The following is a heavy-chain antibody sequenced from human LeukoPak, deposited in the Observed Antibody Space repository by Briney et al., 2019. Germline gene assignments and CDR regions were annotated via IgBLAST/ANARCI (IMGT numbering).Heavy chain of an antibody. CDR3: ASLYGDYVASDY. D-gene: IGHD4-17*01. Sequence: GASVKVSCKASGYSFTVYYMHWVRQAPGQGLEGMGWINPKSGGTNYAQKFLGRVTMTRDTSINTAYMELSRLRSDDTAVYYCASLYGDYVASDYWGQGTLVTVSS. J-gene: IGHJ4*02. V-gene: IGHV1-2*02. CDR2: INPKSGGT. CDR1: GYSFTVYY.